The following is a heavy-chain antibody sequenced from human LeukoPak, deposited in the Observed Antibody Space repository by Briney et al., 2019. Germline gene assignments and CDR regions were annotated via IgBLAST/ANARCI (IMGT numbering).Heavy chain of an antibody. CDR1: GGSVCSDNSY. Sequence: PSETLSLSCTVPGGSVCSDNSYWNWIRQPAGKGLEWIVRIYADGGSTYNPSLKSRVTILVDTSKNQFSLRLSSVTTADTAVYYCAKDRSPRGYSYGYFDYWGQGILVTVSS. CDR3: AKDRSPRGYSYGYFDY. CDR2: IYADGGS. D-gene: IGHD5-18*01. V-gene: IGHV4-61*10. J-gene: IGHJ4*02.